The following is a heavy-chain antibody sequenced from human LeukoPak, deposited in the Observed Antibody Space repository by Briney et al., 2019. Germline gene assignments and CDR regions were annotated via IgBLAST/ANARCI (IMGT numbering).Heavy chain of an antibody. CDR3: AKMGYGDYVYDY. J-gene: IGHJ4*02. CDR2: ISWNSGSI. Sequence: GGSLRLSCAASGFTFDDYAMHWVRQAPGKGLEWVSGISWNSGSIGYADSVKGRFTISRDNAKNSLYLQMNGLRAEDTALYYCAKMGYGDYVYDYWGQGTLVTVSS. CDR1: GFTFDDYA. V-gene: IGHV3-9*01. D-gene: IGHD4-17*01.